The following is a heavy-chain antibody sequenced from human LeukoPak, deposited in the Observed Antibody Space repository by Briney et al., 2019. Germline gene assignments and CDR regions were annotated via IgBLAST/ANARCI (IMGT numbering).Heavy chain of an antibody. CDR3: ARYSGSYYGMDV. CDR1: GGSISSYY. J-gene: IGHJ6*02. Sequence: SETLSLTCAVSGGSISSYYWSWIRQPPGKGLEWIGYIYYSGSTNYNPSLKSRVTISVDTSKNQFSLKLSSVTAADTAVYYCARYSGSYYGMDVWGQGTTVTVSS. V-gene: IGHV4-59*01. D-gene: IGHD1-26*01. CDR2: IYYSGST.